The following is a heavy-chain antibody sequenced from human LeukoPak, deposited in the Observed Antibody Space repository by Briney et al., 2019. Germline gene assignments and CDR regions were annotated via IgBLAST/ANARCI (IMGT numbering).Heavy chain of an antibody. J-gene: IGHJ4*02. V-gene: IGHV4-38-2*02. CDR1: GYSISSGYY. CDR2: IYHSGST. Sequence: SETLSLTCTVSGYSISSGYYWGWIRQPPGKGLAWIGSIYHSGSTYYNPSLKSRVTISVDTSKNQFSLKLSSVTAADTAVYYCASPTDWGQGTLVTVAS. CDR3: ASPTD. D-gene: IGHD1-26*01.